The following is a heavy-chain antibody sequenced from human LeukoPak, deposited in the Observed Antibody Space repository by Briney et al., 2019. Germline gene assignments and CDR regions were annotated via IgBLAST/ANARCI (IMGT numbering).Heavy chain of an antibody. D-gene: IGHD3-3*01. V-gene: IGHV3-15*01. CDR3: TTGWVGYDFWSGYQHYAFDI. Sequence: GGSLRLSCAASGFTFSNAWMSWVRQAPGKGLEWVGRIKSKTDGGTTDYAAPVKGRFTISRDDSKNTLYLQMNSLKTEDTAVYYCTTGWVGYDFWSGYQHYAFDIWGQGTMVTVSS. CDR2: IKSKTDGGTT. J-gene: IGHJ3*02. CDR1: GFTFSNAW.